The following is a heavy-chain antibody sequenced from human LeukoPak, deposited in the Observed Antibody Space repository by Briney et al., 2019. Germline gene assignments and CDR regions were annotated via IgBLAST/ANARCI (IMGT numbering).Heavy chain of an antibody. J-gene: IGHJ4*02. D-gene: IGHD5-24*01. CDR1: SDSISSYY. CDR3: ARGARAGYNLEPFDY. V-gene: IGHV4-59*08. Sequence: SETLSLTCTVSSDSISSYYWSWIRQPPGEGLEWIGSIYYSGSTKYNPSLKSRVTISVDTSKNQFSLKLSSVTAADTAVYYCARGARAGYNLEPFDYWGQGTLVTVSS. CDR2: IYYSGST.